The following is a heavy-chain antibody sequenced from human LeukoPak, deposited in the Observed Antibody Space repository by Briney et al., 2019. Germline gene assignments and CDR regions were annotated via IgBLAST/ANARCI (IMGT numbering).Heavy chain of an antibody. J-gene: IGHJ5*02. CDR2: IYDSGST. CDR1: GGSISSYY. CDR3: ARVGDIVVVPAVPNWFDP. D-gene: IGHD2-2*01. V-gene: IGHV4-59*08. Sequence: SETLSLTCTVSGGSISSYYWSWIRQPPGKGLEWIGYIYDSGSTNYNPSLKSRVTISVDTSKTQFSLKLSSVTAADAAVYYCARVGDIVVVPAVPNWFDPWGQGTLVTVSS.